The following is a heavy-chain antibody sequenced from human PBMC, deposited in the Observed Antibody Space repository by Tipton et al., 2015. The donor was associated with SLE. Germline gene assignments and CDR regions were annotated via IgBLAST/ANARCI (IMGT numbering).Heavy chain of an antibody. CDR1: GFTFSSYG. V-gene: IGHV3-30*02. CDR3: AKDGTLPGF. J-gene: IGHJ4*02. Sequence: GSLRLSCAASGFTFSSYGMHRVRQAPGKGLEWVAFIRYVGTNTLYADSVKGRFTISRDNSKNMLYLEMSSLRAEDTAVYYCAKDGTLPGFGGQGTLVTVSS. D-gene: IGHD1/OR15-1a*01. CDR2: IRYVGTNT.